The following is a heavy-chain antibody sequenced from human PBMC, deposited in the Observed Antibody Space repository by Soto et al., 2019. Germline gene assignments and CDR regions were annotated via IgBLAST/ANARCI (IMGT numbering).Heavy chain of an antibody. Sequence: EVQFVESGGDLVQPGGSLRLSCAASGFAFSQYWINWVRQSPGKGLEWVAIMNQDGSKRYYGASVMGRFTISRDNGKNSLYLQMNSLRDDDTDIYFCAREMGLSGYSSEFDYWGLGTRVTVTS. V-gene: IGHV3-7*01. CDR2: MNQDGSKR. J-gene: IGHJ4*02. CDR1: GFAFSQYW. D-gene: IGHD5-12*01. CDR3: AREMGLSGYSSEFDY.